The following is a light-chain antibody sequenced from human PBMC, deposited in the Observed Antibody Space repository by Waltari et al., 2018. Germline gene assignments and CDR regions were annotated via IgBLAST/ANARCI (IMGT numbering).Light chain of an antibody. CDR2: SNN. CDR1: SPNIGSNP. J-gene: IGLJ2*01. CDR3: AAWDDSLNGPV. Sequence: QSVLTQPPSASGTPGPRVTIPCSGSSPNIGSNPVNWYQQLPGTAPKLLIYSNNQRHSGVPDRFSGSKSGTSASLVISGLQSEDEADYYCAAWDDSLNGPVFGGGTKLTVL. V-gene: IGLV1-44*01.